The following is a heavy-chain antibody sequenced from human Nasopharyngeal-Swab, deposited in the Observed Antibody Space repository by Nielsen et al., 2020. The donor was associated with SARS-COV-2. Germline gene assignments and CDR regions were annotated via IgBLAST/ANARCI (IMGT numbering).Heavy chain of an antibody. CDR2: IYYSGST. CDR1: GGSVSSGSYY. D-gene: IGHD2-8*01. CDR3: ASRGVKNIGFDP. Sequence: SQSLSLTCTVSGGSVSSGSYYWSWLRQPPGKGLEWIGYIYYSGSTNYIPSLKSRVTISVDTSKNQFSLKLSSVTAADTAVYYCASRGVKNIGFDPWGQGTLVTVSS. J-gene: IGHJ5*02. V-gene: IGHV4-61*01.